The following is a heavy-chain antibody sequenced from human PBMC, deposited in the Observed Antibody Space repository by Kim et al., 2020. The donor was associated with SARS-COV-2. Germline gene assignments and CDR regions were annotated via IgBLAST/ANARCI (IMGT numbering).Heavy chain of an antibody. CDR3: ARGTDYGDSYFDY. CDR2: IYTSGST. Sequence: SETLSLTCTVSGGSISSGSYYWSWIRQPAGKGLEWIGRIYTSGSTNYNPSLKSRVTISVDTSKNQFSLKLSSVTAADTAVYYCARGTDYGDSYFDYWGQGTLVTVSS. CDR1: GGSISSGSYY. J-gene: IGHJ4*02. V-gene: IGHV4-61*02. D-gene: IGHD4-17*01.